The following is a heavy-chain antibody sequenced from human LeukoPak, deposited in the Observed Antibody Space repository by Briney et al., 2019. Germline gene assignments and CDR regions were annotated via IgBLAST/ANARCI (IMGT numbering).Heavy chain of an antibody. CDR3: AKDGGSMAVPDAFDI. CDR1: GFTFSSYA. J-gene: IGHJ3*02. V-gene: IGHV3-30*04. CDR2: ISYDGSNK. D-gene: IGHD6-19*01. Sequence: GGSLRLSCAASGFTFSSYAMHWVRQAPGKGLEWVAVISYDGSNKYYADSVKGRFTISRDNSKNTLYLQMNSLRAEDTAVYYCAKDGGSMAVPDAFDIWGQGTMVTVSS.